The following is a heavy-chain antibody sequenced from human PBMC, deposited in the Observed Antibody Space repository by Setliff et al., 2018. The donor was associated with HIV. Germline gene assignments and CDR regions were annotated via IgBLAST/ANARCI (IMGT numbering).Heavy chain of an antibody. D-gene: IGHD2-2*01. J-gene: IGHJ4*02. CDR3: ARGPPIVVVPAALLTFDY. Sequence: SVKVSCKTSGGTFSSYAVSWVRQAPGQGLEWVGGIIPAFGTANYAQKFQGRVIVTRDTSINTAYVELRSLRLGDTAVYYCARGPPIVVVPAALLTFDYWGQGTLVTVSS. CDR1: GGTFSSYA. V-gene: IGHV1-69*05. CDR2: IIPAFGTA.